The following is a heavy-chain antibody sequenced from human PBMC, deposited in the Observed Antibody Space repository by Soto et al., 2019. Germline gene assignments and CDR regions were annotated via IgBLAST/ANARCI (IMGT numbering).Heavy chain of an antibody. V-gene: IGHV3-23*01. CDR3: AKDLGCSWYEIDY. D-gene: IGHD6-13*01. J-gene: IGHJ4*02. CDR2: ISGSGGST. CDR1: GFTFSNYA. Sequence: EVQLLESGGGLVQPGGSLRLSCAASGFTFSNYAVTWVRQAPGKGLEWVSTISGSGGSTYYADSVTGRFTIPRDNFKHTLCLPMNSPRSEDSPVYYRAKDLGCSWYEIDYWGQGTLVTVSS.